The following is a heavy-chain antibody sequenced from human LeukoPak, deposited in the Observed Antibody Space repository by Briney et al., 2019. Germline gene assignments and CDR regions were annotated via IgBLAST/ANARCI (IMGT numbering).Heavy chain of an antibody. Sequence: GRSLRLSCTASGFTFGDYAMSWVRQAPGKGLEWVGFIRSKAYGGTTEYAASVKGRFTISRDDSKSIAYPQMNSLKTEDTAVYYCTAAPSTIFGVVIVPWGQETLFTVS. CDR2: IRSKAYGGTT. CDR3: TAAPSTIFGVVIVP. CDR1: GFTFGDYA. V-gene: IGHV3-49*04. J-gene: IGHJ5*02. D-gene: IGHD3-3*01.